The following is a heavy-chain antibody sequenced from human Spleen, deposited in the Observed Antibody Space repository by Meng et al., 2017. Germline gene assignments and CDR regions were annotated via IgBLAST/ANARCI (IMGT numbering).Heavy chain of an antibody. Sequence: SETLSLTCAVYGGSFSGYYWSWIRQAPGKGLEWIGEINHSGSTNYNPSLKSRVTISVDTSKNQSSLKLSSMTAADTAVYYCASLYGSSWAGYYYYGMDVWGQGTTVTVSS. CDR2: INHSGST. CDR1: GGSFSGYY. D-gene: IGHD6-13*01. J-gene: IGHJ6*02. CDR3: ASLYGSSWAGYYYYGMDV. V-gene: IGHV4-34*01.